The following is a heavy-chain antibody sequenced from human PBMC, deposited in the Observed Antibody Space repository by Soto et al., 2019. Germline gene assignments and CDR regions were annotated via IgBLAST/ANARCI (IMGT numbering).Heavy chain of an antibody. D-gene: IGHD3-10*01. CDR3: ARETYYYGSGSYDQYYYYYGMDV. V-gene: IGHV3-33*01. Sequence: GGSLRLSCAASGLTFSSYGMHWVRQAPGKGLEWVAVIWYDGSNKYYADSVKGRFTISRDNSKNTLYLQMNSLRAEDTAVYYCARETYYYGSGSYDQYYYYYGMDVWGQGTTVTVSS. J-gene: IGHJ6*02. CDR2: IWYDGSNK. CDR1: GLTFSSYG.